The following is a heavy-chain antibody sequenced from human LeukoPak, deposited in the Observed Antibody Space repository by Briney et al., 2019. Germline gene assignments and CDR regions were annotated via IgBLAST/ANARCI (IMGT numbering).Heavy chain of an antibody. CDR2: IKQDGSEK. CDR3: ATDRKVGAWDPRFNY. V-gene: IGHV3-7*01. CDR1: GFTFSSYW. D-gene: IGHD1-26*01. Sequence: GGSLRLSCAASGFTFSSYWMSWVRQAPGKGLEWVANIKQDGSEKYYVDSVKGRFTISRDNAKSSLYLQMNSLRAEDTAIYYCATDRKVGAWDPRFNYWGQGTLVTVSS. J-gene: IGHJ4*02.